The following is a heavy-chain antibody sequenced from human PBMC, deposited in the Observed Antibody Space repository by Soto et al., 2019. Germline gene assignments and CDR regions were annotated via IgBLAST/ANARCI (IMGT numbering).Heavy chain of an antibody. J-gene: IGHJ6*02. V-gene: IGHV1-69*01. CDR1: GGTFNTYN. CDR3: ARDETGDSYYYYYGMDV. D-gene: IGHD7-27*01. CDR2: ILPIFGTT. Sequence: QVQLVQSGAEVKKPGSSVKVSCKASGGTFNTYNINWVRQAPGQGLEWMGGILPIFGTTNYAQRFQGRVTITADDSTSTAYMELSSLRSEDXXXYYCARDETGDSYYYYYGMDVWGQGTTVTVTS.